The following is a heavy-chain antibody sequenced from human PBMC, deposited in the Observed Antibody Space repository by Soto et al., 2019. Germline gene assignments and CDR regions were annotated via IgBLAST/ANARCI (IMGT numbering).Heavy chain of an antibody. CDR3: ARGYRELFFYAMDV. V-gene: IGHV1-69*06. D-gene: IGHD3-10*01. J-gene: IGHJ6*04. Sequence: ASVKVSCKASGDTFSNYAINWVRQAPGQGLEWMGGIIPFYDKPNYAENFLGRVTISADKFTATAYLEVSSLRSEDTAVYFCARGYRELFFYAMDVWGCGTPVTVSS. CDR2: IIPFYDKP. CDR1: GDTFSNYA.